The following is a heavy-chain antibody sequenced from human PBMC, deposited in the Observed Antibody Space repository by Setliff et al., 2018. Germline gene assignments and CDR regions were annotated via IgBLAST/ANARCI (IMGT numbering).Heavy chain of an antibody. D-gene: IGHD3-3*01. CDR3: ARRGLGYDFWSGYYTMYYFDY. Sequence: ASVKVSCTASGYTFTTYYMHWVRQAPGQGPEWMGVINPSDGSTTYAQKFQGRVKMTRDTSTNTVYMQLSSLRSEDTAVYYCARRGLGYDFWSGYYTMYYFDYWGQGTQVTVSS. V-gene: IGHV1-46*01. CDR1: GYTFTTYY. CDR2: INPSDGST. J-gene: IGHJ4*02.